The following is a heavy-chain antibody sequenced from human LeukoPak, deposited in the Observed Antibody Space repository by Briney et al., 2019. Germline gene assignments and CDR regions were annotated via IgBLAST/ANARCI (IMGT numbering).Heavy chain of an antibody. D-gene: IGHD3-10*01. CDR3: ARLLLWFGELFGPPDY. CDR2: ISSSGSTI. CDR1: GFTFSSYE. Sequence: PGGSLRLSCAASGFTFSSYEMNWVRQAPGKGLEWVSYISSSGSTIYYADSVKGRFTISRDNAKNSLYLQMNSLRAEDTAVYYCARLLLWFGELFGPPDYWGQGTLVTLSS. V-gene: IGHV3-48*03. J-gene: IGHJ4*02.